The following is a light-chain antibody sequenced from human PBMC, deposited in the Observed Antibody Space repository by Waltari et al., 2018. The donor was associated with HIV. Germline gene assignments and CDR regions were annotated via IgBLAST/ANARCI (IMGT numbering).Light chain of an antibody. V-gene: IGLV2-11*01. CDR2: DVT. CDR3: CSSADTYMEI. CDR1: SSDVGSYNY. J-gene: IGLJ2*01. Sequence: QSALTQPRSVSGSPGQSVTIPCTGTSSDVGSYNYFSWYQQHPGKAPKLMIYDVTKRPSGVPDRFSGSKSGNTASLTISGLQAEDEADYYCCSSADTYMEIFGGGTKLTVL.